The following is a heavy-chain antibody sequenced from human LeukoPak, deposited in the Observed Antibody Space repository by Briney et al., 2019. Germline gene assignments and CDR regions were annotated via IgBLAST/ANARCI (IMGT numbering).Heavy chain of an antibody. V-gene: IGHV3-7*01. CDR3: ARHTLWRFDY. J-gene: IGHJ4*02. CDR1: GFTFTNYW. Sequence: GGSLRLSCAAYGFTFTNYWLTWVRQAPGKGLEWVANINQDGGTEYYVDSMKGRFTISRDNAKNLVYLQINSLRAEDTAVYFCARHTLWRFDYRGQGALVTVSS. CDR2: INQDGGTE. D-gene: IGHD1-1*01.